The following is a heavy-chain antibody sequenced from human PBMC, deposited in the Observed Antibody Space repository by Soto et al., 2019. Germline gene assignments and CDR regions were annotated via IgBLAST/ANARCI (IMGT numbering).Heavy chain of an antibody. D-gene: IGHD3-10*01. J-gene: IGHJ4*02. CDR2: LSGSGGTT. V-gene: IGHV3-23*01. CDR1: GFTFNTYA. CDR3: AKQRAGYGSGSDTYYFDF. Sequence: GGSLRLSCSTSGFTFNTYAMNWVRQAPWKGLEGVSALSGSGGTTYYADSVRGRFTISRDNSKNTLFLQMNSLRAEDTALYYCAKQRAGYGSGSDTYYFDFWGQGTLVTVSS.